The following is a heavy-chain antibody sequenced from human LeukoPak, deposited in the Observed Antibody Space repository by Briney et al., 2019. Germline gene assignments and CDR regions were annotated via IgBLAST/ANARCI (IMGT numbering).Heavy chain of an antibody. CDR2: INHSGST. Sequence: SETLSLTXAVYGGSFSGYYWSWIRQPPGKGLEWIGEINHSGSTNYNPSLKSRVTISVDTSKNQFSLKLSSVTAADTAVYYCARGLITMVRGVTKKGDYFDYWGQGTLVTVSS. V-gene: IGHV4-34*01. CDR1: GGSFSGYY. D-gene: IGHD3-10*01. CDR3: ARGLITMVRGVTKKGDYFDY. J-gene: IGHJ4*02.